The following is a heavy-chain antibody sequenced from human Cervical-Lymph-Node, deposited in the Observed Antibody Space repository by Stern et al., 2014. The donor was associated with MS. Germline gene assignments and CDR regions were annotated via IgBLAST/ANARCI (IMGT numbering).Heavy chain of an antibody. CDR1: GGTFNTNV. CDR3: ARAAYSTSSYNY. Sequence: QVQLVQSGAEVKKPGSSVKVSCKASGGTFNTNVISWVRQAPGQGLEWLGGIIPIFGTALYAEKFQGRVTLTAIEYTSAAFMVIGSLKSEDTAVYYCARAAYSTSSYNYWGQGTLVIVSS. CDR2: IIPIFGTA. V-gene: IGHV1-69*01. D-gene: IGHD6-6*01. J-gene: IGHJ4*02.